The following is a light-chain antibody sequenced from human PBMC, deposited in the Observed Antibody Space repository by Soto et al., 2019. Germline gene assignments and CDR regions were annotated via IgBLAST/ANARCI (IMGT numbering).Light chain of an antibody. J-gene: IGLJ1*01. CDR1: SSDVGGYNY. CDR2: EVS. CDR3: NSYTSSSTFV. Sequence: QSVVTQPASVSGAPGQSITISCTGTSSDVGGYNYVSWYQQHPGKAPKLMMYEVSNRPSGVSNRFSGSQSGNTASLTISALHSEDEAEYYRNSYTSSSTFVFGTGTKLTVL. V-gene: IGLV2-14*01.